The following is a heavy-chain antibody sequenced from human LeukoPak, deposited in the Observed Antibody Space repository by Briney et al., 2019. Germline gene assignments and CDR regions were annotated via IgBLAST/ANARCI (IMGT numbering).Heavy chain of an antibody. CDR1: GFTFSSYA. J-gene: IGHJ4*02. CDR2: ISYDGSNK. V-gene: IGHV3-30*07. D-gene: IGHD3-22*01. CDR3: AKRGVVIRVILVGFHKEAYYFDS. Sequence: GRSLRLSCAASGFTFSSYAMHWVRQAPGKGLEWVAAISYDGSNKYYADSVKGRFTISRDNSKNTLYLQMNSLRVEDTAVYFCAKRGVVIRVILVGFHKEAYYFDSWGQGALVTVSS.